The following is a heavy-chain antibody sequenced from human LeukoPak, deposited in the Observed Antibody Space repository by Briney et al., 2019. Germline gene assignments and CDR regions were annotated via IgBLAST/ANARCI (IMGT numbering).Heavy chain of an antibody. V-gene: IGHV3-11*04. CDR2: ISSSGSTI. D-gene: IGHD3-3*01. J-gene: IGHJ5*02. Sequence: KPGGSLRLSCAASGFTFSDYYMSWIRQAPGKGLEWVSYISSSGSTIYYADSVKGRFTISRDNAKNSLYLQMNSLRAEDTAVYYCARVWNTYYDFWSGLNWFDPWGHGTLVTVSS. CDR1: GFTFSDYY. CDR3: ARVWNTYYDFWSGLNWFDP.